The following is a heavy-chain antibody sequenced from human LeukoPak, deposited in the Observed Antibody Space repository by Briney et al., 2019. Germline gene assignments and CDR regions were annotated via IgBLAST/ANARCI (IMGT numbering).Heavy chain of an antibody. Sequence: GESLKISCKGSGYSFTSYWIGWVRQMPGKGLEWMGIIYPGDSDTRYSPSFQGQVTISADKSISTAYLQWSSLKASDTAMYYCARHLGSSSRPYGMDVWGQGTTVTVSS. V-gene: IGHV5-51*01. D-gene: IGHD6-13*01. CDR3: ARHLGSSSRPYGMDV. J-gene: IGHJ6*02. CDR2: IYPGDSDT. CDR1: GYSFTSYW.